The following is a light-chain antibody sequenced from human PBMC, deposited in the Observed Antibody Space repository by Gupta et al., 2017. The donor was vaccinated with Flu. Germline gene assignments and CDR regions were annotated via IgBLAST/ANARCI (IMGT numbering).Light chain of an antibody. CDR3: QQDEGHPPT. Sequence: DIRMTQSPSSLSASVGDRVTITCRASQDIRKYLAWFQQKPGKAPKSLIYEIFNLHNGVPSRFSASGSETDFTLTISTLQPEDFAIYYCQQDEGHPPTFGGGTRVDIK. CDR1: QDIRKY. CDR2: EIF. J-gene: IGKJ4*01. V-gene: IGKV1-16*01.